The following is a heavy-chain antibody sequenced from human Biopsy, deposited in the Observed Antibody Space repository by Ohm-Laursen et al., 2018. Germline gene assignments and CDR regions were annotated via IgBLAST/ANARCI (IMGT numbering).Heavy chain of an antibody. J-gene: IGHJ5*02. D-gene: IGHD5-18*01. V-gene: IGHV4-59*08. CDR1: GGSMRSYY. CDR2: IYYSGYT. Sequence: GTLSLTCTVSGGSMRSYYWSWLRQPPGKGLEWIGYIYYSGYTNYNPSLKSRVTISVDKPKNQFSLRLSSMIAADTAVYYCARIVDASMMTSLWFDPWGQGTLVIVSS. CDR3: ARIVDASMMTSLWFDP.